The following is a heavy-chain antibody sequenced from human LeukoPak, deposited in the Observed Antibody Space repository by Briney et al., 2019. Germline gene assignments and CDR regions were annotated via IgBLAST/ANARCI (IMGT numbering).Heavy chain of an antibody. CDR3: AKDPPTGLVVVPAAKRHDY. J-gene: IGHJ4*02. Sequence: GGSLRLSCAASGFTFSSYWMSWVRQAPGKGLEWVSAISGSGGSTYYADSVKGRFTISRDNSKNTLYLQMNSLRAEDTAVYYCAKDPPTGLVVVPAAKRHDYWGQGTLVTVSS. CDR1: GFTFSSYW. V-gene: IGHV3-23*01. D-gene: IGHD2-2*01. CDR2: ISGSGGST.